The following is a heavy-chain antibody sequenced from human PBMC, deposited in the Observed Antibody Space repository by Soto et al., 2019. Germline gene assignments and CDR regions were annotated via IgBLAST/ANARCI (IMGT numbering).Heavy chain of an antibody. V-gene: IGHV1-2*02. CDR1: GYTFSDYY. Sequence: ASVKVSCKXSGYTFSDYYMHWVRQAPGQGLEWMGWINANSGGTTYAQKFQGRVTMTRDTSTSTAYMELSRLSSDDTAIYYCARLQIEVAGSNWGQGTLVTVSS. D-gene: IGHD6-19*01. CDR2: INANSGGT. J-gene: IGHJ4*02. CDR3: ARLQIEVAGSN.